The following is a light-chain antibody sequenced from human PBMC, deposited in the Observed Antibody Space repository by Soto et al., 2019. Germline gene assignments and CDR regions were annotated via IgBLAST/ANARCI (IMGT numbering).Light chain of an antibody. J-gene: IGLJ1*01. V-gene: IGLV2-14*01. CDR3: SSYTSSSTRV. CDR2: DVS. CDR1: SSDVGGYSS. Sequence: QSALTQPASVSGSPGQSITISCSGTSSDVGGYSSVSWYQQHPGKAPKLMIYDVSNRPSGVSDRFSGSKSDNTASLTISGLKPEDEADYYCSSYTSSSTRVFGTGTKLTVL.